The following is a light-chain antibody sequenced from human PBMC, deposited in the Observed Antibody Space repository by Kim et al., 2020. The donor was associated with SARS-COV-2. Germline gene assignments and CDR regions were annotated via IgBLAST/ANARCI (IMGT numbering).Light chain of an antibody. CDR3: QAWDSSTGGVV. CDR1: KLGDKY. Sequence: PGQTASITCSGDKLGDKYACWYQQKPGQSPVLVIYQDSKRPSGIPERFSGSNSGNTATLTISGTQAMDEADYYCQAWDSSTGGVVFGGGTQLTVL. V-gene: IGLV3-1*01. CDR2: QDS. J-gene: IGLJ2*01.